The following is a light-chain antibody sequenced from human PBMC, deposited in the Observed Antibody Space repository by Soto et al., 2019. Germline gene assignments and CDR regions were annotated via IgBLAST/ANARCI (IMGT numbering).Light chain of an antibody. J-gene: IGKJ4*02. CDR3: QQYNSYRRT. V-gene: IGKV1-5*01. CDR2: DAS. Sequence: DTQRTRSLSTLSASVGTGSPTTGGAIQTISSWLAWYQQKPGKAPKLLIYDASSLESGVPSRFSGSGSGTEFTLTISSLQPDDFATYYCQQYNSYRRTFGGGTKVDIK. CDR1: QTISSW.